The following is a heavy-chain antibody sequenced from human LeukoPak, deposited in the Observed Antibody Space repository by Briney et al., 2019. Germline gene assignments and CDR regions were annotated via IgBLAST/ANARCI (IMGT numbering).Heavy chain of an antibody. CDR2: ISSRSSYI. Sequence: PGGSLRLSCAASGFTFSSYSMNWVRQAPGKGLEWVSSISSRSSYIYYADSVKGRFTISRDNAKNSLYLQMNSLRAEDTAVYYCARGPYSYGYYFDYWGQGTLVTVSS. V-gene: IGHV3-21*01. CDR1: GFTFSSYS. CDR3: ARGPYSYGYYFDY. D-gene: IGHD5-18*01. J-gene: IGHJ4*02.